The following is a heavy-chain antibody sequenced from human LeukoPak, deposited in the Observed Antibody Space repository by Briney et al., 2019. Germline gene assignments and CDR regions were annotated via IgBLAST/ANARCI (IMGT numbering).Heavy chain of an antibody. J-gene: IGHJ6*02. D-gene: IGHD3-9*01. Sequence: ASVKVSCKASGYTFTSYGISWARQAPGQGLEWMGWISTYNGNTNYAQKLQGRVTMTTDTSTSTAYMELRSLRSDDTAVYYCARDGDYDILTGLSDYYYGMDVWGQGTTVTVSS. CDR3: ARDGDYDILTGLSDYYYGMDV. CDR2: ISTYNGNT. CDR1: GYTFTSYG. V-gene: IGHV1-18*01.